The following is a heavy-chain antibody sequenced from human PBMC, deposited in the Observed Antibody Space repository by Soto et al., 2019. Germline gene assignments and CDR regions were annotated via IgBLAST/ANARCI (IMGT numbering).Heavy chain of an antibody. Sequence: ASVKVSCKASGYTFTGYYMHWVRQAPGQGLEWMGWINPNSDGTNYAQKFQGWVTMTRDTSISTAYMELSRLRSDDTAVYYCARARDSSSWSVPDAFDIWGQGTMVTVSS. CDR3: ARARDSSSWSVPDAFDI. CDR2: INPNSDGT. J-gene: IGHJ3*02. CDR1: GYTFTGYY. D-gene: IGHD6-13*01. V-gene: IGHV1-2*04.